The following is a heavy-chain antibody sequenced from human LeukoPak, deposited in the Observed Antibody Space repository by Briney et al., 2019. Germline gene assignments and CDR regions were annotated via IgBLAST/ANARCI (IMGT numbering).Heavy chain of an antibody. CDR1: GFTFSNFA. CDR2: ISVSGDRT. CDR3: AKQSTARSLGK. J-gene: IGHJ4*02. D-gene: IGHD6-6*01. Sequence: GGSLRLSCAASGFTFSNFAMSWLRQAPGKGLEWVSGISVSGDRTYYADSVRGRFTISRGNSKNTLYLQMNNLRGDDTAVYYCAKQSTARSLGKGGQGTLVTVSS. V-gene: IGHV3-23*01.